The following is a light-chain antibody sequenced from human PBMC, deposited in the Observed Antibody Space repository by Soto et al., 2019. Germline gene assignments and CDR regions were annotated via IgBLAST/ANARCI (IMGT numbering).Light chain of an antibody. J-gene: IGKJ1*01. CDR2: DAS. Sequence: AIQMTQSPSSLSSSVGDRVTITCRASQGSRNDLGWYQQKPGKAPKLLIYDASTLQSGVPSRFSGRASGTDFILTISSLQPEDFATYYCLQTYNFPWTFGQGTKVDIK. CDR1: QGSRND. V-gene: IGKV1-6*01. CDR3: LQTYNFPWT.